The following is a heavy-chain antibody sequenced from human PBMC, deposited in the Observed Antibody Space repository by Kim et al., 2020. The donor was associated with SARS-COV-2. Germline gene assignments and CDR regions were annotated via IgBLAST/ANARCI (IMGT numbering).Heavy chain of an antibody. CDR1: GGSFSGYY. CDR2: INHSGST. V-gene: IGHV4-34*01. D-gene: IGHD6-13*01. J-gene: IGHJ4*02. Sequence: SQTLSLTCAVYGGSFSGYYWSWIRQPPGKGLEWIGEINHSGSTNYNPSLKSRVTISVDTSKNQFSLKLSSVTAADTAVYYCARGPRPPYSSSWYITTYFDYWGQGTLVTVSS. CDR3: ARGPRPPYSSSWYITTYFDY.